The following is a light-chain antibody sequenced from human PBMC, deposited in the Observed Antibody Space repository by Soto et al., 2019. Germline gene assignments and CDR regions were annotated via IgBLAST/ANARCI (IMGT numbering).Light chain of an antibody. CDR2: GAS. J-gene: IGKJ1*01. CDR3: QQYNNWPPWT. CDR1: QSVSSN. Sequence: EIVMTQSPASLSVSPGASATLSCRASQSVSSNLAWYQQTPGQAPRLLIYGASTRATGIPARFSGSGSGTEFTLTISSLQSEDFAVYFCQQYNNWPPWTFGQGTKVDIK. V-gene: IGKV3D-15*01.